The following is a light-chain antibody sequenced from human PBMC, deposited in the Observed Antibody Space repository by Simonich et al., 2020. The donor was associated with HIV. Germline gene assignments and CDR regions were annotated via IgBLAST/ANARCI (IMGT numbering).Light chain of an antibody. CDR1: QSILFNSNNKNY. CDR2: WAS. V-gene: IGKV4-1*01. J-gene: IGKJ1*01. Sequence: DIVMTQSPDSLAVSLGERATINCNSSQSILFNSNNKNYLAWFQQKPGQPPNLLIYWASTRESGVPDRFSGSGSGTDFTLTISSLQAEDVAVYYCQQYYTPPWTFGQGTKVEIK. CDR3: QQYYTPPWT.